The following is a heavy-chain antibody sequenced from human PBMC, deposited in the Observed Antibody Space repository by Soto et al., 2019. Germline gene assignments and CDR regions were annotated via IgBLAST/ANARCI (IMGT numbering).Heavy chain of an antibody. CDR1: GGFLSESY. CDR3: VRIRYQLPSAVLWLDP. CDR2: INHVGGT. D-gene: IGHD3-16*01. V-gene: IGHV4-34*01. J-gene: IGHJ5*02. Sequence: ASETLSLTCAVYGGFLSESYWTWIRQPPGKGLEWIGEINHVGGTNYNPSLKSRVTMSVDTSQNQFSLRLISVTAADTAMYFCVRIRYQLPSAVLWLDPWGQGTPV.